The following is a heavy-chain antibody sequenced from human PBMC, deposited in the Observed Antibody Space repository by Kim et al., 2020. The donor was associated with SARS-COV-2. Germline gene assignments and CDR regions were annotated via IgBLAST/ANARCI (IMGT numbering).Heavy chain of an antibody. V-gene: IGHV3-73*01. CDR1: GFTFSGSA. CDR3: TNGYCTSTACYPKFDP. J-gene: IGHJ5*02. Sequence: GGSLRLSCAASGFTFSGSAVHWVRQASGKGLEWVGRIKRKRNTYATAYVASVKGRFTISRDDSKNTAYLQMNSLTTEDTAVYYCTNGYCTSTACYPKFDPWGQGTLVTVSS. CDR2: IKRKRNTYAT. D-gene: IGHD2-2*01.